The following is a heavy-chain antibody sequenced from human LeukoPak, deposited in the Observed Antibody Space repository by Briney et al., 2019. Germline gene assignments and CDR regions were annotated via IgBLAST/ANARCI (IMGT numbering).Heavy chain of an antibody. V-gene: IGHV4-59*01. CDR3: ARGGGWGNWNDAVDY. D-gene: IGHD1-1*01. J-gene: IGHJ4*02. CDR2: IHNSGST. CDR1: GGSISNYY. Sequence: PSETLSLTCTVSGGSISNYYWSWLRQTPGKGLEWIGYIHNSGSTKYNPSLKSPVSISVDTSKNQFSLKVNSVTAADTAVYYCARGGGWGNWNDAVDYWGQGTLVTVSS.